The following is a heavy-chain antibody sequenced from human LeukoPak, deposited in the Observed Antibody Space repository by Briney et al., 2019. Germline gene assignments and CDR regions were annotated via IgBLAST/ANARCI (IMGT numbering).Heavy chain of an antibody. D-gene: IGHD1-26*01. CDR1: GGPISSGSYY. J-gene: IGHJ6*03. V-gene: IGHV4-61*02. Sequence: PSQTLSLTCTVSGGPISSGSYYWSWIRQPAGKGLEWIGRIYTSGSTNYNPSLKSRVTISVDTSKNQFSLKLSSVTAADTAVYYCARERWDRGYYYYYMDVWGKGTTVTISS. CDR2: IYTSGST. CDR3: ARERWDRGYYYYYMDV.